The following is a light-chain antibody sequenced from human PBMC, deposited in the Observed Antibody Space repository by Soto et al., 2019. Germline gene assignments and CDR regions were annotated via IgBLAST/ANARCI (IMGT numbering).Light chain of an antibody. CDR3: AAWDDSLNGPV. Sequence: QSVLTQPPSASGTPGQRVTISCSGTSSNIGSNTVTWYQQLPGTAPQLLIYSNNQRPSGVSDRFSGSKSGTSASLAISGLQAEDEADYYCAAWDDSLNGPVFGGGTKLTVL. CDR2: SNN. J-gene: IGLJ2*01. CDR1: SSNIGSNT. V-gene: IGLV1-44*01.